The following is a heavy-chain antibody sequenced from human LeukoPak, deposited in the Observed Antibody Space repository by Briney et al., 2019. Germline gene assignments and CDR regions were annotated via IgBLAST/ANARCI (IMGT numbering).Heavy chain of an antibody. V-gene: IGHV3-7*01. CDR1: GFTFSDYW. J-gene: IGHJ4*02. CDR2: IKKNGNKR. CDR3: ARDIPSGFYTPDY. D-gene: IGHD5-12*01. Sequence: GGSLRLSCVASGFTFSDYWMSWIRQAPGMGLEWVVNIKKNGNKRNNVDSVKGRFTISRANAKNSLYLQINSRTVEDTAVYYCARDIPSGFYTPDYWGRGTLVTVSS.